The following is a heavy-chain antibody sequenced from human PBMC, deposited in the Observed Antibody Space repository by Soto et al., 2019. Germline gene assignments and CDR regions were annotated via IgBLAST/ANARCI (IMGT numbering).Heavy chain of an antibody. Sequence: QVQLVQSGAEVKKPGASVKVSCKASGYTFTSYDINWVRQATGQGLEWMGWMNPNSGNTGYAQKFQGRVTMTRNTSISTAYMELSSLRSEDTAVYYCAREISPGGIRTNGVCWYYFDYWGQGTLVTVSS. CDR2: MNPNSGNT. V-gene: IGHV1-8*01. CDR3: AREISPGGIRTNGVCWYYFDY. CDR1: GYTFTSYD. J-gene: IGHJ4*02. D-gene: IGHD2-8*01.